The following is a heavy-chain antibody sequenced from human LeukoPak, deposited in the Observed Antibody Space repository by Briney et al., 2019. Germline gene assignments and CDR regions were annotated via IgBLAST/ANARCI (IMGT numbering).Heavy chain of an antibody. Sequence: GASVKVSCKASGYSFNSQGMNWVRQAPGQGLEWMGGIIPIFGTANYAQKFQGRVTITADESTSTAYMELSSLRSEDTAVYYCARGYCSSTSCCLQHYYMDVWGKGTTVTISS. CDR3: ARGYCSSTSCCLQHYYMDV. CDR1: GYSFNSQG. J-gene: IGHJ6*03. CDR2: IIPIFGTA. V-gene: IGHV1-69*13. D-gene: IGHD2-2*01.